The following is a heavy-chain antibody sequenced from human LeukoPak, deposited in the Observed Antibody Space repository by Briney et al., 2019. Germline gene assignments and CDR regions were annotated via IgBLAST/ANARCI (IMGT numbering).Heavy chain of an antibody. CDR3: ASNSPIAVAGRDPFDI. J-gene: IGHJ3*02. D-gene: IGHD6-19*01. CDR1: GYTFTGHY. Sequence: ASVKVSCKASGYTFTGHYMHWVRQAPGQGLEWMGWINHNSGGTNYAQKFQGRVTMTRDTSISTAYMELSRLRSDDTAVYYCASNSPIAVAGRDPFDIWGQGTMVTVSS. CDR2: INHNSGGT. V-gene: IGHV1-2*02.